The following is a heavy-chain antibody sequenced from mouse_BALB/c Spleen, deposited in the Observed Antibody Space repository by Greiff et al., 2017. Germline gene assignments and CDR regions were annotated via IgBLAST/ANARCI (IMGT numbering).Heavy chain of an antibody. V-gene: IGHV5-4*02. D-gene: IGHD1-1*01. CDR2: ISDGGSYT. CDR3: ARGSRVPFDY. CDR1: GFTFSSYA. J-gene: IGHJ2*01. Sequence: EVHLVESGGGLVKPGGSLKLSCAASGFTFSSYAMYWVRQTPEKRLEWVATISDGGSYTYYPDSVKGRFTISRDNAKNNLYLQMSSLKSEDTAMYYCARGSRVPFDYWGQGTTLTVSS.